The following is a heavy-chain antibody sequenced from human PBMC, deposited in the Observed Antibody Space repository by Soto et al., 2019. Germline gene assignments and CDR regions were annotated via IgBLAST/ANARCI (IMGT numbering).Heavy chain of an antibody. CDR1: GYTFATYG. D-gene: IGHD2-2*01. J-gene: IGHJ6*02. Sequence: ASVKVSCKASGYTFATYGISWVRQAPGQGLEWMGWINTHNGNTNYAQNLQGRVIMTADTSTSTAYMELRSLRSDDTAVYYCAREDRDRETGLVPAAIDGMDVWGQGTTVTVSS. CDR2: INTHNGNT. V-gene: IGHV1-18*01. CDR3: AREDRDRETGLVPAAIDGMDV.